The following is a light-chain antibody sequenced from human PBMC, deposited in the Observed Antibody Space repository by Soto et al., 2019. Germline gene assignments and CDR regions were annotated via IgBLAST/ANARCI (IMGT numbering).Light chain of an antibody. J-gene: IGKJ1*01. CDR2: DDS. Sequence: DIQTTQSSSTPSGLVGHRVTITCRASQSISSWLAWYQQKPGKAPKLMIYDDSSLESGVPSRFSGSGSGTEFTLTITSLQPDDFATYYCQQYNTYPETLGQGTKVDIK. V-gene: IGKV1-5*01. CDR1: QSISSW. CDR3: QQYNTYPET.